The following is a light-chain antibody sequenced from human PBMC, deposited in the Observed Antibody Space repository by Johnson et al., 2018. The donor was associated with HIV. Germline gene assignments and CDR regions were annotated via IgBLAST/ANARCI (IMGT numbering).Light chain of an antibody. CDR2: DNN. J-gene: IGLJ1*01. Sequence: QSVLTQPPSVSAAPGQKVTISCSGSSSNIGNNYVSWYQQLPGTAPKLLIYDNNKRPSGIPDRFSGSKSGTSATLGITGLQTGDEADYYCGTWDSSLNVGHVVVTGPKVIVL. CDR1: SSNIGNNY. CDR3: GTWDSSLNVGHV. V-gene: IGLV1-51*01.